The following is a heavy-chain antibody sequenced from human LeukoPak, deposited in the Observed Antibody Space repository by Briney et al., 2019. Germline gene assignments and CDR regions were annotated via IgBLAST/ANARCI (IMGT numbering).Heavy chain of an antibody. J-gene: IGHJ4*02. CDR3: ARDVRDVLDY. Sequence: PGGSLRLSCAASGFTFSIYWMSWVRQAPGKGLEWVANIKQDGSEKYYVDSRKGRFTISRDNAKNSLYLQMNSLRAEDTAVYYCARDVRDVLDYWGQGTLVTVSS. CDR1: GFTFSIYW. CDR2: IKQDGSEK. V-gene: IGHV3-7*04.